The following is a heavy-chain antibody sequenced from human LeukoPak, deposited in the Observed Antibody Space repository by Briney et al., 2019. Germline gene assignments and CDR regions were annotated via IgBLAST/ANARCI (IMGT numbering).Heavy chain of an antibody. Sequence: PGGSLSLSCAASGFTPSSYGMEWVRQAPGKGLEWVAVISYDGSNKYYADSVKGRFTISRDNSKNTLYLQMNSLRAEDTAVYYCAKDGGLYSGSYLCDYRGQGALVTVSS. CDR3: AKDGGLYSGSYLCDY. CDR1: GFTPSSYG. CDR2: ISYDGSNK. D-gene: IGHD1-26*01. V-gene: IGHV3-30*18. J-gene: IGHJ4*02.